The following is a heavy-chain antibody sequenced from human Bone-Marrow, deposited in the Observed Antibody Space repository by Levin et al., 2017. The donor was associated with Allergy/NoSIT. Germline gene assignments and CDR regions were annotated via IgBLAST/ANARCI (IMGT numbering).Heavy chain of an antibody. CDR2: IYYSGTT. Sequence: PSETLSLTCTVSGASINSYYWSWIRQPPGKGLEWIGYIYYSGTTNYNPSLKSRVTISVDTYKNQFSLRLSSVTAADTAVYYCASVTYGDYVRSDYWGQGTLVTVSS. CDR3: ASVTYGDYVRSDY. J-gene: IGHJ4*02. V-gene: IGHV4-59*08. CDR1: GASINSYY. D-gene: IGHD4-17*01.